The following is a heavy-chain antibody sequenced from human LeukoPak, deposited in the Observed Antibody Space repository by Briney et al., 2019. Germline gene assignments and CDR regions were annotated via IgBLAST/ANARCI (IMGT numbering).Heavy chain of an antibody. Sequence: SETLSLTCTVSGYSISSGYYWGWIRQPPGKGLEWIGSIYHSGSTYYNPSLKSRVTISVDTSKNQFSLKLSSVTAADTAVYYCARVTGYVIEDYFDYWGQGTLVTVSS. V-gene: IGHV4-38-2*02. J-gene: IGHJ4*02. CDR2: IYHSGST. CDR1: GYSISSGYY. D-gene: IGHD3-22*01. CDR3: ARVTGYVIEDYFDY.